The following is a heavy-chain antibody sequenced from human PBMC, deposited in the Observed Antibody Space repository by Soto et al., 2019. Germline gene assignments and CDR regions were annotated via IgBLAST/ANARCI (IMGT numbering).Heavy chain of an antibody. D-gene: IGHD3-10*01. CDR2: IRSKPNNYAT. J-gene: IGHJ4*02. V-gene: IGHV3-73*01. Sequence: EVQLVESGGGLVEPGGSLRLSCAASRFAFSGSAVDWVRQASGKGLEWVGRIRSKPNNYATSYAASVKGRFTISRDDSKNTAFLQMNSLKTEDTAVYYCVSIARISMVLDHWGQGALVTVSA. CDR1: RFAFSGSA. CDR3: VSIARISMVLDH.